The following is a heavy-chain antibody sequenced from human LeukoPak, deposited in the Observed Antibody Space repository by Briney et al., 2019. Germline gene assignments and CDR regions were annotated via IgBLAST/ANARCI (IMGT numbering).Heavy chain of an antibody. V-gene: IGHV3-7*01. Sequence: GGSLRLSCAASGFTFSDYWMSWVRQAPGKGLEWVANIKQDGSEKYYVDSVKGRFTISRDNAKNSLYLQMNSLRAEDTAVYYCARDITVVTPGYYYYYYMDVWAKGPRSPSP. CDR2: IKQDGSEK. CDR3: ARDITVVTPGYYYYYYMDV. D-gene: IGHD4-23*01. J-gene: IGHJ6*03. CDR1: GFTFSDYW.